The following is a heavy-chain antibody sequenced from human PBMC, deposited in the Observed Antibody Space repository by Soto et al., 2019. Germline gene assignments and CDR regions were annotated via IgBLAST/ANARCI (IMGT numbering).Heavy chain of an antibody. CDR1: GFTFSGYW. V-gene: IGHV3-74*01. CDR2: INTVATII. Sequence: PGGSLRLSCAASGFTFSGYWMHWVRQAPGKGLVWVSHINTVATIINYGDSVKGRFTISRDNAENTLYLQMNSLGVEDTAVYYCAKGMRASSSSYFDYWGQGTLVTVSS. D-gene: IGHD6-6*01. J-gene: IGHJ4*02. CDR3: AKGMRASSSSYFDY.